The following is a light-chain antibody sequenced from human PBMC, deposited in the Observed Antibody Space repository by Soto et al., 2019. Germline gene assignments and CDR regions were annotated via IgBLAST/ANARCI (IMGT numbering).Light chain of an antibody. CDR3: QQYNDRST. V-gene: IGKV1-5*03. CDR2: KAS. Sequence: DIHMPQAPSTLSASVGDTVTVTSRASQTIGTWLAWYQQKPAKAPKLLIYKASTLESGVPSRFSGSGSGTEFTLTISSLQADDFATYYCQQYNDRSTFGGGTRLEIK. J-gene: IGKJ5*01. CDR1: QTIGTW.